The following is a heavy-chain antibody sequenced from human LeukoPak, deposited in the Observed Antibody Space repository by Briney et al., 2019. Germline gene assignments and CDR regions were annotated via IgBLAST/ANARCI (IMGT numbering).Heavy chain of an antibody. CDR1: GYTFTGYY. CDR2: MNPNSGNA. D-gene: IGHD6-19*01. CDR3: ARGAWYSGAYTTLYYFDY. V-gene: IGHV1-8*02. Sequence: GASVKVSCKASGYTFTGYYMHWVRQAPGQGLEWMGWMNPNSGNAGYAQKFQDRVTMTRNTSISTAYMELSSLRSEDTAVYYCARGAWYSGAYTTLYYFDYWGQGTLVTVSS. J-gene: IGHJ4*02.